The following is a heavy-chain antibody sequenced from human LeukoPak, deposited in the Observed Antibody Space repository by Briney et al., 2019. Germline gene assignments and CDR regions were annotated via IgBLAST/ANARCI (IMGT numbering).Heavy chain of an antibody. D-gene: IGHD1-1*01. Sequence: PSETLSLTCTVSGGSISSSSYYWGWFRQPPGKGLEWIGSIYYSGSTYYNPSLKSRVTISVDTSKNQFSLKLSSVTAADTAVYYCARIERALDYWGQGTLVTVSS. CDR2: IYYSGST. V-gene: IGHV4-39*07. CDR3: ARIERALDY. J-gene: IGHJ4*02. CDR1: GGSISSSSYY.